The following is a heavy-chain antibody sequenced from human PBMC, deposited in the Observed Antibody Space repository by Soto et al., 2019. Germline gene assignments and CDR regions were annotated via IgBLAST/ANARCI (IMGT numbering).Heavy chain of an antibody. CDR3: SRGMIAPRGTFYY. J-gene: IGHJ4*02. Sequence: GGSPRLSCAAHEESLNRANISCVGLAPGRGLEWVSSIGSTSSYIYYADSVKGRFTISRDNAKNSLYLQMNSLRAEDTAVYYCSRGMIAPRGTFYYCGRRTLVPVSS. CDR2: IGSTSSYI. CDR1: EESLNRAN. V-gene: IGHV3-21*01. D-gene: IGHD2-21*01.